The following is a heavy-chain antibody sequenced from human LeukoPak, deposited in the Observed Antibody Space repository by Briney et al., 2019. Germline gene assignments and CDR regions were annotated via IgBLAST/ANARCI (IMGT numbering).Heavy chain of an antibody. Sequence: ASVKVSCKASGYTFISYAMHWVRQAPGQRLEWMGWINAGNGNTKYSQKFQGRVTITRDTSASTAYMELSSLRSEDTAVYYCARGVVVVPAAKNTPLGWFDPWGQGTLVTVSS. D-gene: IGHD2-2*01. V-gene: IGHV1-3*01. CDR1: GYTFISYA. CDR3: ARGVVVVPAAKNTPLGWFDP. CDR2: INAGNGNT. J-gene: IGHJ5*02.